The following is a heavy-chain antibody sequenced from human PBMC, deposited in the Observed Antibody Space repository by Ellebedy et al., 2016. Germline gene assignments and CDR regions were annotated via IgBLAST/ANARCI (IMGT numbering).Heavy chain of an antibody. CDR2: IGSSGGDI. D-gene: IGHD5-12*01. J-gene: IGHJ5*02. CDR3: ARGLSGYDP. Sequence: GESLKISCAASGFTFSSFTMSWVRQPPGKGLEWISRIGSSGGDIYYVDSVKGRFTISRDNSKNMVYLQMNSLRVEDTAVYYCARGLSGYDPWGRGTLVIVSS. V-gene: IGHV3-23*01. CDR1: GFTFSSFT.